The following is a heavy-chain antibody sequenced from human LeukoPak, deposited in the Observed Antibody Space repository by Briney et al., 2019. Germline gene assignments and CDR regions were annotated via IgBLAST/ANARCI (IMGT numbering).Heavy chain of an antibody. CDR1: GFIFSTYA. J-gene: IGHJ4*02. D-gene: IGHD3-10*01. V-gene: IGHV3-23*01. CDR2: MSGSGGGT. Sequence: PGGSLRLSCAASGFIFSTYAMMGVRQAPGKGREGVSAMSGSGGGTYYEGSVKGRFTISRDNSQNTLYLQVNSLRAEDTAVYYCARYHYYNSGSYLYWGQGTLVTVSS. CDR3: ARYHYYNSGSYLY.